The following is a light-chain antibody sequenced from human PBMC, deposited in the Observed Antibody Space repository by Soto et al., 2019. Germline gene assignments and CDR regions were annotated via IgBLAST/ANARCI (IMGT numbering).Light chain of an antibody. V-gene: IGKV1-27*01. J-gene: IGKJ4*01. Sequence: DIQMTQSPCALSASVGDRVTISCLASQCLISYLAWFQQKPGKVPKLLIYAASTLQSGVPSRFRCSGSGIDFTLLISSLQNDDVATYYCQKYDNAPLTLGGGTKVDIQ. CDR3: QKYDNAPLT. CDR2: AAS. CDR1: QCLISY.